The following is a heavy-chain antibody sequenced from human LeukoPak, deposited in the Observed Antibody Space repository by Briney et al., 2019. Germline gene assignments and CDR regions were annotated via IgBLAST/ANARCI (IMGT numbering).Heavy chain of an antibody. CDR2: IIPILGIA. Sequence: SVKLSCKASGGTFSSYTISWGRHAHGQGLWLMGRIIPILGIANYAQKFQGRVTITADKSTSTPYTELRSLRSELTAAYHCARSARYCSSTSCGHTDLDPWRRGPRVTVSS. CDR3: ARSARYCSSTSCGHTDLDP. J-gene: IGHJ5*02. CDR1: GGTFSSYT. V-gene: IGHV1-69*02. D-gene: IGHD2-2*01.